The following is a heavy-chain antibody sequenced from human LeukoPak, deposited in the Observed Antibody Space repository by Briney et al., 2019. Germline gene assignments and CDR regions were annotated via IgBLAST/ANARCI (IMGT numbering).Heavy chain of an antibody. CDR1: GGSISSSSYY. Sequence: SETLSLTCTVSGGSISSSSYYWGWIRQPPGKGLEWIGSIYYSGGTYYNPSLKSRVTISVDTSKNQFSLKLSSVTAADTAVYYCARRLARPGYFDYWGRGTLVTVSS. CDR2: IYYSGGT. D-gene: IGHD3-9*01. V-gene: IGHV4-39*01. CDR3: ARRLARPGYFDY. J-gene: IGHJ4*02.